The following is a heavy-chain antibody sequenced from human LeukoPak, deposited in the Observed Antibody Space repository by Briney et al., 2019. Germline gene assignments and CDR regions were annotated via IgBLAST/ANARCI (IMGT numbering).Heavy chain of an antibody. J-gene: IGHJ4*02. CDR2: ISSSSSTI. CDR1: GFTFSSYV. Sequence: GGSLRLSCAASGFTFSSYVMGWVRQAPGKGLEWVSYISSSSSTIYYADSVKGRFTISRDNAKSSLYLQMNSLRAEDTAVYYCARGRPLNDYWGQGTLVTVSS. V-gene: IGHV3-48*01. CDR3: ARGRPLNDY.